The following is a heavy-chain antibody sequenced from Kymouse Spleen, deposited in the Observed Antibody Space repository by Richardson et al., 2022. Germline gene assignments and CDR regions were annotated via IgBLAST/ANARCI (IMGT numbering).Heavy chain of an antibody. CDR2: IRSKANSYAT. CDR3: TRLAAAGTALFDY. D-gene: IGHD6-13*01. CDR1: GFTFSGSA. J-gene: IGHJ4*02. V-gene: IGHV3-73*02. Sequence: EVQLVESGGGLVQPGGSLKLSCAASGFTFSGSAMHWVRQASGKGLEWVGRIRSKANSYATAYAASVKGRFTISRDDSKNTAYLQMNSLKTEDTAVYYCTRLAAAGTALFDYWGQGTLVTVSS.